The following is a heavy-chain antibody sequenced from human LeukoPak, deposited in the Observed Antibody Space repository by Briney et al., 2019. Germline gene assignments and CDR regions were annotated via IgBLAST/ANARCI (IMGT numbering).Heavy chain of an antibody. CDR2: INHSGST. J-gene: IGHJ6*03. Sequence: KPSETLSLTCAVYGGSFSGYYWSWIRQPPGKGLEWIGEINHSGSTNYNPSLKSRVTISVDTSKNQFSLKLSSVTAADTAVYYCAGAARGITGPYYMDVWGKGTTVTVSS. V-gene: IGHV4-34*01. CDR3: AGAARGITGPYYMDV. D-gene: IGHD1-14*01. CDR1: GGSFSGYY.